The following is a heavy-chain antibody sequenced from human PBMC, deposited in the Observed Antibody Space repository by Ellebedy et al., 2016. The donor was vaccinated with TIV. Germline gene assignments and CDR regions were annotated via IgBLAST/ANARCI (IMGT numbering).Heavy chain of an antibody. CDR2: ISYSGDLM. Sequence: PGGSLRLSCAASGFTFSGYYMSWFRQAPGKGPEWVSYISYSGDLMYYADSVKGRFTTSRDNAGNSLYLQMNSLRAEDTAVYYCARNSDAFDIWGQGTMVTVSS. CDR3: ARNSDAFDI. J-gene: IGHJ3*02. CDR1: GFTFSGYY. V-gene: IGHV3-11*01.